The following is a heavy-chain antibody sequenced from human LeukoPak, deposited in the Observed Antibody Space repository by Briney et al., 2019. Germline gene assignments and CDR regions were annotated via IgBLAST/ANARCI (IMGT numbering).Heavy chain of an antibody. CDR1: GYTFTGYY. J-gene: IGHJ6*03. CDR2: INPNSGGT. Sequence: ASVKVSCKASGYTFTGYYMHWVRQAPGQGLEWMGWINPNSGGTNYAQKFQGRVTMTRDTSISTAYMELSSLRSEDTAVYYCARCGGGTTCPSYYYFYMDVWGKGTTVTISS. V-gene: IGHV1-2*02. D-gene: IGHD2-15*01. CDR3: ARCGGGTTCPSYYYFYMDV.